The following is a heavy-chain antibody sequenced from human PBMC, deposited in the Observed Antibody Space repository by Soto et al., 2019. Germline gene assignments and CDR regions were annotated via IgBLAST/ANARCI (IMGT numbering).Heavy chain of an antibody. CDR1: GFSLSTSGVG. CDR3: THKPSTGYYFDY. Sequence: QITLKESGPALVKPTQTLTLTCTFSGFSLSTSGVGVGWIRQPPGKALEWLALIYWDDDKRYSPSLKSRLTIPKDTPKHHVVLTMTNMDPVNTATYYCTHKPSTGYYFDYWGQGALVTVSS. J-gene: IGHJ4*02. V-gene: IGHV2-5*02. CDR2: IYWDDDK.